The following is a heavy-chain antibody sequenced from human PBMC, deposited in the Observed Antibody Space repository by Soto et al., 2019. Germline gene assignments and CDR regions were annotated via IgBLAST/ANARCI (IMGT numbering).Heavy chain of an antibody. CDR2: IYWDDDK. J-gene: IGHJ5*02. V-gene: IGHV2-5*02. Sequence: QITLKESGPTLVKPTQTLTLTCTFSGFSLSTSGVGVGWIRQPPGKALEWLALIYWDDDKRYSPSLKSRLTNAKDTSKNQVVLTMTNMDPVDTATYYGALTYYGWGSYYHVRWFDPWGQGTLVTVSS. CDR3: ALTYYGWGSYYHVRWFDP. CDR1: GFSLSTSGVG. D-gene: IGHD3-10*01.